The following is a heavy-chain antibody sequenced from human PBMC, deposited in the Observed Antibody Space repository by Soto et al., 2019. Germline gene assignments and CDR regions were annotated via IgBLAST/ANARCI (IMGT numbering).Heavy chain of an antibody. D-gene: IGHD3-10*01. Sequence: QVQLVESGGGVVQPGRSLRLSCAASGFTFSDYDMHWVRQAPGKGLEWVAIISYDGSKKYYVDSVKGRFTISRDNSKKTLYLQMNSLRPEDTAVYYCAKSVGRMVRGVITPYFDYWGQGTLVTVSS. CDR1: GFTFSDYD. CDR2: ISYDGSKK. J-gene: IGHJ4*02. V-gene: IGHV3-30*18. CDR3: AKSVGRMVRGVITPYFDY.